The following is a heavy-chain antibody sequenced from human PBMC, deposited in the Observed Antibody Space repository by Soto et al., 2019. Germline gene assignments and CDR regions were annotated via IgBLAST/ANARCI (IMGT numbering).Heavy chain of an antibody. CDR1: GGTFSNYA. V-gene: IGHV1-69*05. CDR2: IVPIFGTT. J-gene: IGHJ6*02. CDR3: ARVEAVAGLYNYHGLDV. D-gene: IGHD6-19*01. Sequence: QVQLVQSGAEVKNPGSSVKVSCKVSGGTFSNYAIDWVRLAPGHGLEWMGGIVPIFGTTYYTQKFQGRAKIIPDDSTTTAYLEMSSLRSEDTGIYYCARVEAVAGLYNYHGLDVWGQGTAVTVSS.